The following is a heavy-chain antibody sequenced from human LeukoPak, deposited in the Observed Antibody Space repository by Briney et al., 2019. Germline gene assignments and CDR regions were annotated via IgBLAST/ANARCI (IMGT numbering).Heavy chain of an antibody. V-gene: IGHV4-61*02. CDR1: GGSISSGSYY. CDR2: IYTSGST. Sequence: SETLSLTCTVSGGSISSGSYYWSWIRQPAGKGLEWIGRIYTSGSTNYNPSLKSRVTISVDTSKNQFSLRLSSVTAADTAVYYCARSNYGGNSDYWGQGTLVTVSS. D-gene: IGHD4-23*01. CDR3: ARSNYGGNSDY. J-gene: IGHJ4*02.